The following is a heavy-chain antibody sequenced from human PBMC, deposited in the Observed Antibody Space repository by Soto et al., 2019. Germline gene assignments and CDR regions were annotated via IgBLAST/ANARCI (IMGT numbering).Heavy chain of an antibody. V-gene: IGHV4-39*01. Sequence: SETLSLTCTVSGGSISSSSYYWGWIRQPPGKGLEWIGSIYYSGSTYYNPSLKSRVTISVDTSKNQFSLKLSSVTAADTAVYYCARHVLVWGMPYYMDVWAKGTTVPVSS. D-gene: IGHD2-8*02. CDR1: GGSISSSSYY. CDR3: ARHVLVWGMPYYMDV. CDR2: IYYSGST. J-gene: IGHJ6*03.